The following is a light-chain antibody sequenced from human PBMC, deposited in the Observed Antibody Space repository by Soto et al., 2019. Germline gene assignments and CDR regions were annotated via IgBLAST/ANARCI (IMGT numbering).Light chain of an antibody. CDR1: QNIFTS. CDR3: QENYSPFVS. Sequence: DIQMTQSPSSLSASVGDSVTITCRASQNIFTSLNWLQQKRGRAPKVLISSASTLQSGVPSRFSGSGSGTDLTLTIGSLQPVDYATYYCQENYSPFVSFGGGTTVEI. V-gene: IGKV1-39*01. CDR2: SAS. J-gene: IGKJ4*01.